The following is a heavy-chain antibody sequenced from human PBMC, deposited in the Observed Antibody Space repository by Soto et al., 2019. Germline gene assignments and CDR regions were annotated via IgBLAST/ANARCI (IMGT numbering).Heavy chain of an antibody. CDR1: GFSLSTAGMG. J-gene: IGHJ4*02. CDR3: AHSTSGWPGFRD. V-gene: IGHV2-5*02. Sequence: QITLRESGPTLVKPTQTLTLTCTCYGFSLSTAGMGVGWVRHPPGKALEWLALIYCDDGERYSPSLRSRLTITEDTSKNQVVLTMTNMDPLDTATYYCAHSTSGWPGFRDWGPGTLVTVSS. CDR2: IYCDDGE. D-gene: IGHD6-19*01.